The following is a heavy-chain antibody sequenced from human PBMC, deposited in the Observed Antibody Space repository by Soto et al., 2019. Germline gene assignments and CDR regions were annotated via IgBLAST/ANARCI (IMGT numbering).Heavy chain of an antibody. V-gene: IGHV3-30*18. CDR2: ISYDGSNK. J-gene: IGHJ3*02. CDR1: GFTFSSYG. D-gene: IGHD6-19*01. Sequence: GSLRLSCAASGFTFSSYGMHWVRQAPGKGLEWVAVISYDGSNKYYADSVKGRFTISRDNSKNTLYLQMNSLRAEDTAVYYCAKDPRGWPPRDAFDIWGQGTMVTVSS. CDR3: AKDPRGWPPRDAFDI.